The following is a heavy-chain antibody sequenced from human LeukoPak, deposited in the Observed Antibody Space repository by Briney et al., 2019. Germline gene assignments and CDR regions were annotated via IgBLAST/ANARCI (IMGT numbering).Heavy chain of an antibody. D-gene: IGHD7-27*01. CDR3: AVRTGDLPYYFDY. Sequence: GGSLRLSCAASGFTFSSYGMGWVRQAPGKGLQWVSALSGRGGRTYYADSVKGRFTISRDNSKNTLHLQMNSLRADDTAVYYCAVRTGDLPYYFDYWGQGTLVTVSS. CDR2: LSGRGGRT. J-gene: IGHJ4*02. CDR1: GFTFSSYG. V-gene: IGHV3-23*01.